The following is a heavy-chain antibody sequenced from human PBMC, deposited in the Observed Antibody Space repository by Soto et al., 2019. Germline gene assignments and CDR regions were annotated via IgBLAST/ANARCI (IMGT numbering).Heavy chain of an antibody. J-gene: IGHJ5*02. V-gene: IGHV3-53*01. CDR1: SNY. Sequence: SNYWCWLFQPPSTGLGWVSVMYSGGTSYYDDSVPLRLTISSENSKKTLYHQMTSPRAGDTRVYYCARDSSGYYYPWGQGTLVTVSS. D-gene: IGHD3-22*01. CDR3: ARDSSGYYYP. CDR2: MYSGGTS.